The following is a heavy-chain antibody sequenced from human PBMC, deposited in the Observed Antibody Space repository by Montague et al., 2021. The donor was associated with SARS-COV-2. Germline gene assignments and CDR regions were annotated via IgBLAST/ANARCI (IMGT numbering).Heavy chain of an antibody. D-gene: IGHD2-2*01. CDR2: INHSGST. CDR1: GGSFSGYY. V-gene: IGHV4-34*01. Sequence: SETLSLTCALYGGSFSGYYWSWIRQPPGKGLEWIGEINHSGSTNYNPSLKSRVTISVDTSKSQFSLNMSSVTAADTAVYYCARVRAVPAAMRIFTLGRSYYGMDIWGQGTTVTVSS. J-gene: IGHJ6*02. CDR3: ARVRAVPAAMRIFTLGRSYYGMDI.